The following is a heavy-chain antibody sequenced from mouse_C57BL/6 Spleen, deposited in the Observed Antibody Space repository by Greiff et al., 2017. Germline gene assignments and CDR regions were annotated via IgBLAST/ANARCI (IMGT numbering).Heavy chain of an antibody. CDR2: IDPEDGDT. J-gene: IGHJ3*01. Sequence: EVQLVESGAELVRPGASVKLSCTASGFNIKDYYIHWVKQRPEQGLAWIGRIDPEDGDTEYATKFQGKATMTSDTYSITAYLQLSSLTSEYTAVYYVTTGYRSSHFACWGQGTLVTVSA. D-gene: IGHD1-1*01. CDR3: TTGYRSSHFAC. CDR1: GFNIKDYY. V-gene: IGHV14-1*01.